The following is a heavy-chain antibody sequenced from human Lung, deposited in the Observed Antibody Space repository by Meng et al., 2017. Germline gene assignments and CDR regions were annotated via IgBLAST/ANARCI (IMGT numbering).Heavy chain of an antibody. CDR2: ISTNYNNT. Sequence: ASVKVSCKASGYTFNSYFITWVRQAPGQGLEWMGWISTNYNNTHYAQKFQGRVTMTTDTSTSTANMELTSLRSDDTAVYYCARVLETLVRGVPRKSYYAMDVWGQGTTVTVSS. D-gene: IGHD3-10*01. CDR3: ARVLETLVRGVPRKSYYAMDV. J-gene: IGHJ6*02. CDR1: GYTFNSYF. V-gene: IGHV1-18*01.